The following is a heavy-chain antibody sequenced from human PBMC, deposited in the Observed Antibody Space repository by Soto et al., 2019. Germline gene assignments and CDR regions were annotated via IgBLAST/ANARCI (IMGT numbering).Heavy chain of an antibody. D-gene: IGHD6-6*01. Sequence: SGPTLVNLTHPLRLTGAFSGFSLTTSGVGVGWIRQPPGKALEWLALIYWNDDERYSPSLRSRLTITKDTSKNQVVLTMTNMDAVDTATYYCAPSRRSSGDAFDFWGQGTMVTVSS. CDR3: APSRRSSGDAFDF. V-gene: IGHV2-5*01. CDR2: IYWNDDE. CDR1: GFSLTTSGVG. J-gene: IGHJ3*01.